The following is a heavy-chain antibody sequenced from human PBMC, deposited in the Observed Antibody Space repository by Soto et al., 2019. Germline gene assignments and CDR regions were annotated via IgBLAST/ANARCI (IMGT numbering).Heavy chain of an antibody. V-gene: IGHV1-69*06. Sequence: SVKVFCKAYGGTFSSYAISRVRQAPGQGLEWMGGIIPIFGTANYAQKFQGRVTITADKSTSTAYMELSSLRSEDTAVYYCASNSGGYCSSTSCYGDYYYYGMDVWGQGTTVTVSS. CDR1: GGTFSSYA. J-gene: IGHJ6*02. CDR2: IIPIFGTA. CDR3: ASNSGGYCSSTSCYGDYYYYGMDV. D-gene: IGHD2-2*03.